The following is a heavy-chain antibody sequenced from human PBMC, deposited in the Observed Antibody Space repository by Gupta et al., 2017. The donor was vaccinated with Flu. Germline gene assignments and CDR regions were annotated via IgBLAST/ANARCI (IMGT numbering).Heavy chain of an antibody. Sequence: QVQLQESGPGLVKPSQTLSLTCTVSGGSISSGSYYWSWIRQPAGKGLEWIGRIYTSGSTNYNPSLKSRVTISVDTSKNQFSLKLSSVTAADTAVYYCARVANYDSSGYYLGLEYYFDYWGQGTLVTVSS. CDR3: ARVANYDSSGYYLGLEYYFDY. CDR1: GGSISSGSYY. D-gene: IGHD3-22*01. CDR2: IYTSGST. J-gene: IGHJ4*02. V-gene: IGHV4-61*02.